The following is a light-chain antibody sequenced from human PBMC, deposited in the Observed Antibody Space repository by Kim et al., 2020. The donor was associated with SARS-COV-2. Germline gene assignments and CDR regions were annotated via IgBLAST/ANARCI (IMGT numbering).Light chain of an antibody. CDR1: SSDVGSYDF. CDR2: DVS. J-gene: IGLJ1*01. V-gene: IGLV2-14*03. CDR3: SSYTSSNINYV. Sequence: QSALTQPASVSGSPGQSITISCTGTSSDVGSYDFVAWYQHHPDKAPKLMLFDVSKWPSGVSNRFSGSKSGNTASLTISGLQAEDEADYYCSSYTSSNINYVFGTGTKVTVL.